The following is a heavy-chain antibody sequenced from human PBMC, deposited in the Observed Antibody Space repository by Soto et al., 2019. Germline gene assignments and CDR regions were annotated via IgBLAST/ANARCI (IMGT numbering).Heavy chain of an antibody. V-gene: IGHV2-5*02. J-gene: IGHJ4*02. D-gene: IGHD5-18*01. CDR1: GFSLTTSGVG. CDR3: AHRGYMYGNWDHGYFDY. CDR2: IYWDDDK. Sequence: QITLKESGPTRVRPTQTLALTCTFSGFSLTTSGVGVGWIRKTPGKALEWLAVIYWDDDKRYSPSLKSRLTITKDTSKNQVVLIMADMDPVDTATYFCAHRGYMYGNWDHGYFDYWGQGTLVTVSS.